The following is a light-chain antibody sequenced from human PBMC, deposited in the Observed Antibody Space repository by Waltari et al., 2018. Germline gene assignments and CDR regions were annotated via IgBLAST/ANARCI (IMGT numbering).Light chain of an antibody. CDR2: DVS. Sequence: QSALTQPASVSGSPGQSITISCTGTSSDVGTYNSVSWYQDHPGQSPKVIIYDVSDRPSGVSARFSASKSCNTASLTISGLQAEDEADYYCSSQSSNNVVLFGGGTKVTVL. CDR3: SSQSSNNVVL. CDR1: SSDVGTYNS. J-gene: IGLJ3*02. V-gene: IGLV2-14*03.